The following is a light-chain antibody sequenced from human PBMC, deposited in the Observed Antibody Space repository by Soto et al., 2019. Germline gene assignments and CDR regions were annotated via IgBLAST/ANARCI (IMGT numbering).Light chain of an antibody. CDR3: CSFTSRRTHV. Sequence: QSVLTQPASVSGSPGQSITISCTGTSSDFGSYEFVSWYQQHPGKVPTLIIYERDMRPSGVSHRFSGSKSGNTASLTISGLQAEDEAHYYCCSFTSRRTHVFGTGTKVTVL. CDR1: SSDFGSYEF. J-gene: IGLJ1*01. V-gene: IGLV2-23*01. CDR2: ERD.